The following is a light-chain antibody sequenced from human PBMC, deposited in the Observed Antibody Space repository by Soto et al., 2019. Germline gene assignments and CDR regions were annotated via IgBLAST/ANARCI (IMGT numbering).Light chain of an antibody. CDR2: DVS. Sequence: QSALTQPASVSGSPGQSITISCTGTSSDVGGYNYVSWYQQYPGKAPKLMIYDVSNRPSGVSNRFSGSKSGNTASLTISGLQAEDEADYYCSSYTICNTLVFGSGTKVTVL. CDR3: SSYTICNTLV. V-gene: IGLV2-14*01. CDR1: SSDVGGYNY. J-gene: IGLJ1*01.